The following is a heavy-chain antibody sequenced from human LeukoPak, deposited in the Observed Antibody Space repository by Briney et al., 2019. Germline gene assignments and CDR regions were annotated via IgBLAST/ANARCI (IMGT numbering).Heavy chain of an antibody. J-gene: IGHJ4*02. CDR1: GGSISSSSYY. CDR3: AAGKGFGVVIIDY. D-gene: IGHD3-3*01. V-gene: IGHV4-39*06. Sequence: SETLSLTCTVSGGSISSSSYYWGWIRQPPGKGLEWIGSIYYSGSTYYNPSLKSRVTISVDTSKNQFPLKLSSVTAADTAVYYCAAGKGFGVVIIDYWGQGTLVTVSS. CDR2: IYYSGST.